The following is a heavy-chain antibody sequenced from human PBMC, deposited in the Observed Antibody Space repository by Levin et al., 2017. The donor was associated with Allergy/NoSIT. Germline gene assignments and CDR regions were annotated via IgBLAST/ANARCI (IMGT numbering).Heavy chain of an antibody. J-gene: IGHJ4*02. CDR1: GFTFSSYS. V-gene: IGHV3-48*02. CDR3: ARETVSLGPLGDFDY. CDR2: ISSSSSTI. Sequence: GESLKISCAASGFTFSSYSMNWVRQAPGKGLEWVSYISSSSSTIYYADSVKGRFTISRDNAKNSLYLQMNSLRDEDTAVYYCARETVSLGPLGDFDYWGQGTLVTVSS. D-gene: IGHD1-26*01.